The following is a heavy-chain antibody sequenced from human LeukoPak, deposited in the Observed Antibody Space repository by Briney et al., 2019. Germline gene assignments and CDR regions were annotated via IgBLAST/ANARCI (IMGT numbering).Heavy chain of an antibody. CDR1: GFTFSSYA. V-gene: IGHV3-23*01. CDR3: ARDPLPRDAFDI. CDR2: ISGSGGST. D-gene: IGHD3-16*02. J-gene: IGHJ3*02. Sequence: PGGSLRLSCAASGFTFSSYAMSWVRQAPGKGLEWVSAISGSGGSTYYADSVKGRFTISRDNSKNTLYLQMNSLRAEDTAVYYCARDPLPRDAFDIWGQGTMVTVSS.